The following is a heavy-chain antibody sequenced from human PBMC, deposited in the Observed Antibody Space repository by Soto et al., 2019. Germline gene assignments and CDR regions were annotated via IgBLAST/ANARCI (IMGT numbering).Heavy chain of an antibody. CDR2: INPSGGST. CDR1: GYTFTSYY. D-gene: IGHD3-9*01. CDR3: ARNNYDILTGYYLGRPDY. J-gene: IGHJ4*02. Sequence: GASVKVSCKASGYTFTSYYMHWVRQAPGQGLEWMGIINPSGGSTSYAQKFQGRVTMTRDTSTSTVYMELSSLRSEDTAVYYCARNNYDILTGYYLGRPDYWGQGTLVTVSS. V-gene: IGHV1-46*01.